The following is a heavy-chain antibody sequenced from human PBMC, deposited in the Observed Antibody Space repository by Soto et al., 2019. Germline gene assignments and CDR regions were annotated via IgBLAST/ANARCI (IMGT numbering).Heavy chain of an antibody. D-gene: IGHD2-2*01. CDR1: GGSISSGDYY. J-gene: IGHJ5*02. V-gene: IGHV4-30-4*01. CDR2: IYYSGST. CDR3: ARVGVVVPAATANWFDP. Sequence: QVQLQESGPGLVKPSQTLSLTCTVSGGSISSGDYYWSWIRQPPGKGLEWIGYIYYSGSTYYNPSLKSRVTISVDTSKNQFSLKLSSVTAAATAVYYCARVGVVVPAATANWFDPWGQGTLVTVSS.